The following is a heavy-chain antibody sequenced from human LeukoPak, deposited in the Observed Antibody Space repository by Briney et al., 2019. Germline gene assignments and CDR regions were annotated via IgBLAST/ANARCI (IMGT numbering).Heavy chain of an antibody. CDR1: GGSIISSSYY. CDR3: ARLGVSPGQLIAYCGGDCYSIPDY. CDR2: IYYSGIT. D-gene: IGHD2-21*02. J-gene: IGHJ4*02. V-gene: IGHV4-39*01. Sequence: SETLSLTCTVSGGSIISSSYYWGWIRQPPGKGLEWIGSIYYSGITSYNPTLKSRVTISVDTPKNQFSLKLSSVTAADTAVYYCARLGVSPGQLIAYCGGDCYSIPDYWGQGTLVTVSS.